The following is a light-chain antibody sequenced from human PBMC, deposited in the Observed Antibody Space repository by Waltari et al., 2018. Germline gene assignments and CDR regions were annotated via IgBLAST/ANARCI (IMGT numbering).Light chain of an antibody. CDR1: HSVSNY. Sequence: EIVLTQSPATLSLSPGEGTTLSCRASHSVSNYLAWYQQKPGQAPRLLIYETSNRATGIPARFSGSGSGTDFTLTISSLEPEDFAVYYCQHRSSWPLTFGGGTKVEIK. J-gene: IGKJ4*01. CDR3: QHRSSWPLT. CDR2: ETS. V-gene: IGKV3-11*01.